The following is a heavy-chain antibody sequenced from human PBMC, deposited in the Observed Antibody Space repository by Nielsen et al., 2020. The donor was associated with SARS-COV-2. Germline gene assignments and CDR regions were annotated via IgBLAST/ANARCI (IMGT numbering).Heavy chain of an antibody. D-gene: IGHD3-10*01. CDR3: ATQADGYKSPYDY. CDR2: IGAIDGST. CDR1: GFPFMRYA. V-gene: IGHV3-23*01. Sequence: GGSLRLSCAASGFPFMRYAMSWVRQAPGKGLEWVSSIGAIDGSTNYADSVKGRFTISRDNSKNTLYLQINSLRADDTAVYYCATQADGYKSPYDYWGQGTLVTVSS. J-gene: IGHJ4*02.